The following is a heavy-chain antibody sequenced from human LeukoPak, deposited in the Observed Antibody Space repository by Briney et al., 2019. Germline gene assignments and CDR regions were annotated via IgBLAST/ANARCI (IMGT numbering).Heavy chain of an antibody. J-gene: IGHJ4*02. D-gene: IGHD3-22*01. CDR3: AKDLYYDNSGYFPASFDS. Sequence: GGSLRLSCAASGFTFSSYAMSWVRQVPGKGLEWVSVISGSGDNTYYADSVKGRFTISRDRFSDTMYLEMSNLRAEDTAVYYCAKDLYYDNSGYFPASFDSWGQGTLVTVSS. CDR1: GFTFSSYA. CDR2: ISGSGDNT. V-gene: IGHV3-23*01.